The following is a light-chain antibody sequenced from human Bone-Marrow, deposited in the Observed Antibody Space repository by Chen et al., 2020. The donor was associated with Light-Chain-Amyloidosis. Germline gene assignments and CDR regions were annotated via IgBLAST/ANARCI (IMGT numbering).Light chain of an antibody. CDR1: QTITRNY. V-gene: IGKV3-20*01. Sequence: EIVLTQSPGTLSLYTGEGDNLACRASQTITRNYLTWYQNKFGQAPRLLIYGSSSRATGIPDRFTGSGSGTDFTLTINRLEPEYFAMYYCQQYGTSPLTFGGGTKVEIK. CDR3: QQYGTSPLT. CDR2: GSS. J-gene: IGKJ4*01.